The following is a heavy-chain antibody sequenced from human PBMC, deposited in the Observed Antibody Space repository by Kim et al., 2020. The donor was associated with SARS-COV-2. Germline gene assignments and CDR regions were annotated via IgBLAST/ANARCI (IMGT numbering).Heavy chain of an antibody. V-gene: IGHV1-46*01. J-gene: IGHJ4*02. Sequence: ASVKVSCKASGYTFTSYYMHWVRQAPGQGLEWMGIINPSGGSTSYAQKFQGRVTMTRDTSTSTVYMELSSLRSEDTAVYYCARVGQVFYSSGCFDYWGQGTLVTVSS. CDR1: GYTFTSYY. D-gene: IGHD6-19*01. CDR2: INPSGGST. CDR3: ARVGQVFYSSGCFDY.